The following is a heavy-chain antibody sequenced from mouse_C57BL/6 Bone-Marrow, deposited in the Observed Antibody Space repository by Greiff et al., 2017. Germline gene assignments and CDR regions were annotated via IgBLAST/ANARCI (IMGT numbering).Heavy chain of an antibody. V-gene: IGHV1-81*01. CDR1: GYTFTSYG. D-gene: IGHD2-4*01. Sequence: VKLLESGAELARPGASVKLSCKASGYTFTSYGISWVKQRTGQGLEWIGEIYPRSGTTYYNEKFKGKATLTADKSSSTAYMELRSLTSEDSAVYVCARWGDDDDGLDYWGQGTTLTVSS. CDR3: ARWGDDDDGLDY. J-gene: IGHJ2*01. CDR2: IYPRSGTT.